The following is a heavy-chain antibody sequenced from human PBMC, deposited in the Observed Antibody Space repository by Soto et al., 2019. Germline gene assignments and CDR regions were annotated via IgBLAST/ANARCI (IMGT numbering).Heavy chain of an antibody. J-gene: IGHJ3*02. CDR1: GYTFTSYD. Sequence: ASVKVSCKASGYTFTSYDINWVRQATGQGLEWMGWMNPNSGKTGYAQKFPGRVTMTRNTSISTAYMELSSLRSEDTAVYYCARYSITMVRGATDAFDIWGQGTMVTVSS. CDR2: MNPNSGKT. CDR3: ARYSITMVRGATDAFDI. V-gene: IGHV1-8*01. D-gene: IGHD3-10*01.